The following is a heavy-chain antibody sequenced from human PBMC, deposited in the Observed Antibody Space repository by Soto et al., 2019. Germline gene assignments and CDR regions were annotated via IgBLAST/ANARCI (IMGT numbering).Heavy chain of an antibody. J-gene: IGHJ6*02. V-gene: IGHV3-21*01. Sequence: GGSLRLSCTGSGFAFNTYTINWVRQAPGKGLEWISSISNNGDFIYYAESVRGRFTISRDNAKNSVYLQMNSLRPDDTAVYFCARNPPMDVWGQGTTVTVSS. CDR1: GFAFNTYT. CDR3: ARNPPMDV. CDR2: ISNNGDFI.